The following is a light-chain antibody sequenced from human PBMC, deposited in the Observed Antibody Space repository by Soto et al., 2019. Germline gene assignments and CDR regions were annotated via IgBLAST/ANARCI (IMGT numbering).Light chain of an antibody. Sequence: EIVLTQSPGTLSFSPVATATLSCRSSQSVSSSYLAWYQQKPGQAPRLLIYGASNRATGIPDRFSGSGSGTDFTLNIDRLEPEDFAVYYCQDYGNSTFTVGPGTQVD. CDR3: QDYGNSTFT. CDR1: QSVSSSY. V-gene: IGKV3-20*01. J-gene: IGKJ3*01. CDR2: GAS.